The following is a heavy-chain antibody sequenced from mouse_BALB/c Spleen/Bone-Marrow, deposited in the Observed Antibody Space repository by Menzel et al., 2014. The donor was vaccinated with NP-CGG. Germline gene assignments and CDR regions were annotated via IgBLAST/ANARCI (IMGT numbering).Heavy chain of an antibody. Sequence: VQLQQSGPGLVAPSQSLSITCTVSGFSLTSYGVHWVRQPPGKGLEWLGVIWAGGSTNYNSALMSRLSISKDNSKSXIFLKMNNLQTDDTAMYYCARDCYGSSYFDYWGQGTTLTVSS. CDR1: GFSLTSYG. CDR3: ARDCYGSSYFDY. D-gene: IGHD1-1*01. CDR2: IWAGGST. J-gene: IGHJ2*01. V-gene: IGHV2-9*02.